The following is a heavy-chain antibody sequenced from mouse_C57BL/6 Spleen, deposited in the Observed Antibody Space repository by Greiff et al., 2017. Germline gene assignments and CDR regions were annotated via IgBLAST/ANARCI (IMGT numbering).Heavy chain of an antibody. Sequence: QVQLQQPGAELVMPGASVKLSCKASGYTFTSYWMHWVKQRPGQGLEWIGEIDPSDSYTNYNQKFKGKSTLTVDKSSSTAYMQLSSLTSEDSAVYYGARGGGQVRLRSWFAYWGQGTLVTVSA. J-gene: IGHJ3*01. D-gene: IGHD3-2*02. CDR3: ARGGGQVRLRSWFAY. V-gene: IGHV1-69*01. CDR2: IDPSDSYT. CDR1: GYTFTSYW.